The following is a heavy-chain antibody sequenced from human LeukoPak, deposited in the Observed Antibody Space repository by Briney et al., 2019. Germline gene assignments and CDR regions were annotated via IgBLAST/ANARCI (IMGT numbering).Heavy chain of an antibody. D-gene: IGHD3-22*01. CDR3: ARDWDDGRAERPA. J-gene: IGHJ5*02. CDR1: GFTVSGNY. V-gene: IGHV3-53*01. CDR2: IYSGGDT. Sequence: GGSLTLSCAASGFTVSGNYMSWFRQAPGKGLECVAVIYSGGDTYYADSVKGRFTISRDKSKNGLYLQMNSLRAEDTAVYYCARDWDDGRAERPAWGQGTLVTVSS.